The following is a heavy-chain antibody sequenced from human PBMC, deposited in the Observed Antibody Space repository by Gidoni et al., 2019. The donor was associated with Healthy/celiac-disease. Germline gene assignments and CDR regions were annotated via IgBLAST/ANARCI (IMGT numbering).Heavy chain of an antibody. Sequence: EVQLVESGGGVVQPGGSLRLSCAASGFTFDDYAMHWVRKAPGKGLEWVSLISGDGGSTYYADSVKGRFTISRDNSKNSLYLQMNSLRTEDTALYYCAKDGSVVTAKQGFSGYFDLWGRGTLVTVSS. V-gene: IGHV3-43*02. CDR3: AKDGSVVTAKQGFSGYFDL. CDR2: ISGDGGST. D-gene: IGHD2-21*02. J-gene: IGHJ2*01. CDR1: GFTFDDYA.